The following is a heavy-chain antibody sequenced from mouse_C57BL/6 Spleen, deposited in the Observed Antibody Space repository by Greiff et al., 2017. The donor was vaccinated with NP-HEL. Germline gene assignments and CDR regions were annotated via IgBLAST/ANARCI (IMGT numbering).Heavy chain of an antibody. CDR3: ARWHQGFAY. Sequence: QVQLQQPGAELVKPGASVKLSCKASGYTFTSYWMQWVKPRPGQGLEWIGEIDPSDSYTHYNQKFKGKATLTVDTSSSTAYMQLSSLTSEDSAVYYCARWHQGFAYWGQGTLVTVSA. V-gene: IGHV1-50*01. CDR2: IDPSDSYT. D-gene: IGHD3-1*01. J-gene: IGHJ3*01. CDR1: GYTFTSYW.